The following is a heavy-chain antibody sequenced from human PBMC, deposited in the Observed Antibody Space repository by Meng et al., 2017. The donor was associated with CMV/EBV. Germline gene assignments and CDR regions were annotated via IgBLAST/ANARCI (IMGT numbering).Heavy chain of an antibody. V-gene: IGHV4-39*07. J-gene: IGHJ4*02. Sequence: SGGSISSSSSYWGWIRQPPGKGLEWIGSIYYSGSTYYNPSLKSRVTISVDTSKNQFSLKLSSVTAADTAVYYCARARRDSSGWYFDYWGQGTLVTVSS. D-gene: IGHD6-19*01. CDR2: IYYSGST. CDR3: ARARRDSSGWYFDY. CDR1: GGSISSSSSY.